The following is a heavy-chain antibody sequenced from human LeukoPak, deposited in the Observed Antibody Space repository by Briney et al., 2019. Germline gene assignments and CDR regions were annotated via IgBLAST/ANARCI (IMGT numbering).Heavy chain of an antibody. Sequence: SVKVSCKASGGTFSNYAFNWVRQAPGQGLEWMGKIIPIHGIAKYAQKFQCRVTITADKSTNTAYMELSSLRSEDTDVYYCARVEDCTNGVCPFDYWGQGTLVTVSS. V-gene: IGHV1-69*04. D-gene: IGHD2-8*01. CDR1: GGTFSNYA. J-gene: IGHJ4*02. CDR2: IIPIHGIA. CDR3: ARVEDCTNGVCPFDY.